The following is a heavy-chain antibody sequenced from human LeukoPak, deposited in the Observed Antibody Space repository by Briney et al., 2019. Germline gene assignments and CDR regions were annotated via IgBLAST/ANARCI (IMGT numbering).Heavy chain of an antibody. CDR3: ARHGYGDFKFGP. CDR2: ISNSGNT. D-gene: IGHD4-17*01. J-gene: IGHJ5*02. CDR1: GGSISTHY. Sequence: SETLSLTCNVSGGSISTHYWSWIRQPPGKGLEWIGYISNSGNTNYNPSLKSRATISVDTSKNQFSLKLTSVTAADTAVYYCARHGYGDFKFGPWGQGTLVTVSS. V-gene: IGHV4-59*08.